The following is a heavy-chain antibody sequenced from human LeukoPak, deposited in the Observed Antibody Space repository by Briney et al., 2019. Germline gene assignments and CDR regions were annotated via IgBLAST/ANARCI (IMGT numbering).Heavy chain of an antibody. V-gene: IGHV3-23*01. Sequence: GGSLRLSCATSGFNFRTYGMSWIRQAPGKGLEWVAGISGSSYTTYYAGSVKGRFTISRDNSKNTLFLQMDNLRVEDTAVYYCAKLPIMLALNRIEFWSQGSLVTVTS. CDR1: GFNFRTYG. CDR3: AKLPIMLALNRIEF. J-gene: IGHJ4*02. D-gene: IGHD2-8*01. CDR2: ISGSSYTT.